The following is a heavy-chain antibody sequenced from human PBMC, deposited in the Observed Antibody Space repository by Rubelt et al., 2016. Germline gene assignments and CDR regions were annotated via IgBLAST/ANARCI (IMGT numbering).Heavy chain of an antibody. D-gene: IGHD6-13*01. Sequence: QLQLQESGPGLVKPSETPSLTCTVSGGSISSSSYYWGWIRQPPGKGLEWIGSISYSGGTYYHPSLKSRVTISVDTSKTQFSRKLSAVTAADTSVYNCARRGAAAGPFDYWGQGTLVTVSS. CDR3: ARRGAAAGPFDY. CDR1: GGSISSSSYY. V-gene: IGHV4-39*01. J-gene: IGHJ4*02. CDR2: ISYSGGT.